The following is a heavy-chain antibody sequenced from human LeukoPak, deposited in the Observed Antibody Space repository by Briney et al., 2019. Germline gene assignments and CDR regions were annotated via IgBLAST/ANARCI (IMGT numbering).Heavy chain of an antibody. V-gene: IGHV3-9*01. Sequence: GRSLRLSCAASGFTFDDYAMHWVRQAPGKGLEWVSGISWNSGSIGYADSVKGRFTISRDNAKNSLYLQMNSLRAEDTALYYYAKDPERYYYYGMDAWGQGTTVTVSS. CDR2: ISWNSGSI. CDR1: GFTFDDYA. J-gene: IGHJ6*02. CDR3: AKDPERYYYYGMDA. D-gene: IGHD1-1*01.